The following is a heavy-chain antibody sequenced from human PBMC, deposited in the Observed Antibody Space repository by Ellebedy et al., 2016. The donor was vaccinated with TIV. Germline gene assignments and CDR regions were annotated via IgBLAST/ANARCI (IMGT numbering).Heavy chain of an antibody. Sequence: GESLKISCAASGFSFSSYWMNWVRQAPGKGLEWVSYISHSSLTIYYADSVKGRFTISRDNAENSLYLQMSSLRADDTAMYYCARDMAWGNERVNDALDIWGQGTMVTVSP. V-gene: IGHV3-48*04. CDR3: ARDMAWGNERVNDALDI. D-gene: IGHD7-27*01. CDR1: GFSFSSYW. J-gene: IGHJ3*02. CDR2: ISHSSLTI.